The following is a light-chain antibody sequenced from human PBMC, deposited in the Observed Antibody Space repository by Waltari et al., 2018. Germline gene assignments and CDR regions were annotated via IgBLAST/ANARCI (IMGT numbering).Light chain of an antibody. CDR2: NNN. V-gene: IGLV1-44*01. CDR1: NSNIAINT. Sequence: QSVLIQPPSASGTPGQRVTIPCSGGNSNIAINTVTWYQQLPGTAPKLVIHNNNERPSGVPDRFSGSWSATSASLAISGLQSDDEADYYCAVWDDNLDGPIFGGGTKLTVL. CDR3: AVWDDNLDGPI. J-gene: IGLJ2*01.